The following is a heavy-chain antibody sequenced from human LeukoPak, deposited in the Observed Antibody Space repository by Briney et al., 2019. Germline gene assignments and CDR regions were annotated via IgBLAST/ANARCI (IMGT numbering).Heavy chain of an antibody. CDR3: AREGRVTGTTQEFDY. Sequence: PRGSLRLCCAASGFTLSSYRMNCVRQAPGKGLEWVSSISSSSSYIYYADSVKGRFTISRDNAKNSLYLQMNSLRAEDTAVYYCAREGRVTGTTQEFDYWGQGTLVTVSS. D-gene: IGHD1-20*01. CDR1: GFTLSSYR. J-gene: IGHJ4*02. V-gene: IGHV3-21*01. CDR2: ISSSSSYI.